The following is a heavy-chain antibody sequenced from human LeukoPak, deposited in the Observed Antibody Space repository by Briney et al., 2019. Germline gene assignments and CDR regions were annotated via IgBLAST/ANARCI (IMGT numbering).Heavy chain of an antibody. V-gene: IGHV5-51*01. Sequence: GESLKISCKGSRYSFTSYWIGWVRQMPGKGLEWMGIIYPGDSDTRYSPSFQGQVTISADKSISTAYLQWSSLKASDTAMYYCARRNRAPQDYFDYWGQGTLVTVSS. CDR3: ARRNRAPQDYFDY. D-gene: IGHD1-14*01. J-gene: IGHJ4*02. CDR1: RYSFTSYW. CDR2: IYPGDSDT.